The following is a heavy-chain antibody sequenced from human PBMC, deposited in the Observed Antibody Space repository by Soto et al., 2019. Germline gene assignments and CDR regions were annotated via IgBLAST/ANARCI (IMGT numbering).Heavy chain of an antibody. D-gene: IGHD3-10*01. CDR1: GFTFSRYW. J-gene: IGHJ4*02. V-gene: IGHV3-74*01. CDR2: IKSDGSNT. Sequence: EVQLVESGEGLVQPGGSLRLSCAVSGFTFSRYWMHWVRQAPGQGLVWVSRIKSDGSNTSYADSVKGRFTISRDNAKNTLYLQMNSLRAEDTAVYYCATLPHYGSGRYGFDYWGQGTLVTVSS. CDR3: ATLPHYGSGRYGFDY.